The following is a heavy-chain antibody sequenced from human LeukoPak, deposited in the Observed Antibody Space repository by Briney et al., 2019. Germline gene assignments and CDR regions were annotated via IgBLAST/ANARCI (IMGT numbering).Heavy chain of an antibody. Sequence: SETLSLTCTVSGGSMSSYYWSWIRQPPGKGLEWVGYIYYSGTTSYNPSLKSRVTISVDTSKNQFSLKLSSVTAADTAVYYCARDVSGVAGSAFDIWGQGTMVTVSS. D-gene: IGHD6-19*01. CDR2: IYYSGTT. J-gene: IGHJ3*02. CDR3: ARDVSGVAGSAFDI. CDR1: GGSMSSYY. V-gene: IGHV4-59*01.